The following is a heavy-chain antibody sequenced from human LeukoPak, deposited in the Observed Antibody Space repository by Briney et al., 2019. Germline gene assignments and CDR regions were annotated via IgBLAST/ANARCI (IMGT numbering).Heavy chain of an antibody. D-gene: IGHD3-10*01. Sequence: GGSLRHSCAASGFSFSSYAMSWVRQAPGKGLEWVSAISGGGGRTYYADSVKGRFTISRDNSKNTLYLQMNSLRAEDTAVYYCAKDQGFGDRFDPWGQGTLVTVSS. J-gene: IGHJ5*02. V-gene: IGHV3-23*01. CDR3: AKDQGFGDRFDP. CDR1: GFSFSSYA. CDR2: ISGGGGRT.